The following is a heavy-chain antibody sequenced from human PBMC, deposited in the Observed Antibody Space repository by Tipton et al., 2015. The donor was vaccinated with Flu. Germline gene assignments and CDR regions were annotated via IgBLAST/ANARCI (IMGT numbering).Heavy chain of an antibody. V-gene: IGHV1-69*01. CDR3: ARARTFCGSDCYYPFDF. CDR1: GGSFSSYA. Sequence: QLVQSGAEVKKPGSSVKVSCKASGGSFSSYAISWLRRPPGQGLEWMGGIIPIFGTINYAPKFQDRVTISADESTSTAYMELSSLRSEDTAVYYCARARTFCGSDCYYPFDFWGQGPLVTVSS. D-gene: IGHD2-21*02. CDR2: IIPIFGTI. J-gene: IGHJ4*02.